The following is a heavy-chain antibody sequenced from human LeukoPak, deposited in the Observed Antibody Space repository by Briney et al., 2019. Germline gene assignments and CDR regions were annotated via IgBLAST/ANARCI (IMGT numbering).Heavy chain of an antibody. J-gene: IGHJ3*02. CDR2: INSDGSST. D-gene: IGHD3-3*02. CDR3: ADPFEDASDI. CDR1: GFTFSMHW. V-gene: IGHV3-74*01. Sequence: PGGSLRLSCAASGFTFSMHWMHWVPQAPGKGLVWVSHINSDGSSTTYADSVKGRFTISRDNAKNTVYLQMNSPRAEDTAVYYCADPFEDASDIWGQGTMVTVSS.